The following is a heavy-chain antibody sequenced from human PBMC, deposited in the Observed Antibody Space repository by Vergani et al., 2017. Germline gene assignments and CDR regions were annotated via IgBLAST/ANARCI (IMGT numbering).Heavy chain of an antibody. V-gene: IGHV5-10-1*03. CDR3: ARQAHDYVWGSYRYSAHFDY. CDR1: GYSFTSYW. J-gene: IGHJ4*02. CDR2: IDPSYSYT. Sequence: EVQLVQSGAEVKKPGESLRISCKGSGYSFTSYWISWVRQMPGKGLEWMGRIDPSYSYTNYSPSFQGHVTISADKSISTAYLQWSSLKASDTAMYYCARQAHDYVWGSYRYSAHFDYWGQGTLVTVSS. D-gene: IGHD3-16*02.